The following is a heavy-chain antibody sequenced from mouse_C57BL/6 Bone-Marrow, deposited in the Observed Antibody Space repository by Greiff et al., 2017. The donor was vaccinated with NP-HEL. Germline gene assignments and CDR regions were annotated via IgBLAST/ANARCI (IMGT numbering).Heavy chain of an antibody. CDR1: GYAFSSSW. D-gene: IGHD2-10*01. Sequence: QVQLQQSGPELVKPGASVKISCKASGYAFSSSWMNWVKQRPGKGLEWIGRIYPGDGDTNYNGKFKGKATLTADKSSSTAYMQLSSLTSEDSAVYFCARKGLPLYAMDYWGQVTSVTVSS. V-gene: IGHV1-82*01. CDR3: ARKGLPLYAMDY. CDR2: IYPGDGDT. J-gene: IGHJ4*01.